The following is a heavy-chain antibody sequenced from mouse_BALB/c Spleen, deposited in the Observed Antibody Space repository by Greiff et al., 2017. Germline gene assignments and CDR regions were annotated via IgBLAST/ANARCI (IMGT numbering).Heavy chain of an antibody. D-gene: IGHD2-3*01. CDR1: GFTFSSYT. Sequence: EVMLVESGGGLVKPGGSLKLSCAASGFTFSSYTMSWVRQTPEKRLEWVATISSGGGNTYYPDSVKGRFTISRDNAKNNLYLQMSSLRSEDTALYYCARDDGYSYYAMDYWGQGTSVTVSS. J-gene: IGHJ4*01. V-gene: IGHV5-9*03. CDR3: ARDDGYSYYAMDY. CDR2: ISSGGGNT.